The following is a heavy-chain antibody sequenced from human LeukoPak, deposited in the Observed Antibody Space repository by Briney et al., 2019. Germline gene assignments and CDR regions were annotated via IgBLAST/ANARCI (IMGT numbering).Heavy chain of an antibody. J-gene: IGHJ4*02. Sequence: PGGSLRLSRAASGFTFSYYWMTWVRQAPGMGLEWVANIKQDGNEKYYVDSVKGRFTISRDNAKSSLYLQMNSLRAEDTAVYYCARDGGNYYDDYWGQGTLVTVSS. CDR1: GFTFSYYW. CDR2: IKQDGNEK. V-gene: IGHV3-7*01. CDR3: ARDGGNYYDDY. D-gene: IGHD1-7*01.